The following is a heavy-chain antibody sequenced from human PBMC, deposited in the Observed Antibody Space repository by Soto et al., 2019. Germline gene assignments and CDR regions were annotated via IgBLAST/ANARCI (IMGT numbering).Heavy chain of an antibody. D-gene: IGHD3-9*01. Sequence: ASVKVSCKAPRDTFTSYYINWVRQAPGQGLEWMGVINPHGGSTAYAQKFQGRVSLTTETSASTAYMELRSLRSDDTAVYYCARSAPFDIYAITPVEFWGEGTLVTVPQ. CDR3: ARSAPFDIYAITPVEF. CDR1: RDTFTSYY. J-gene: IGHJ4*02. V-gene: IGHV1-18*04. CDR2: INPHGGST.